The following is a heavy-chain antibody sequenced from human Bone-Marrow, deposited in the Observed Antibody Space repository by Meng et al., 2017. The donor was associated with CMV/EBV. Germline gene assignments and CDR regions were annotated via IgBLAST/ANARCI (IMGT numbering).Heavy chain of an antibody. V-gene: IGHV1-2*02. CDR3: ASEKGGNYYDSSGYL. J-gene: IGHJ4*02. D-gene: IGHD3-22*01. CDR1: GYTFTGYY. CDR2: INPNSGGT. Sequence: ASVKVSCKSSGYTFTGYYMHWVRQAPGQGLEWMGWINPNSGGTNYAQKFQGRVTMTRDTSISTAYMELSRLRSDDTAVYYCASEKGGNYYDSSGYLWGQGTLVTVSS.